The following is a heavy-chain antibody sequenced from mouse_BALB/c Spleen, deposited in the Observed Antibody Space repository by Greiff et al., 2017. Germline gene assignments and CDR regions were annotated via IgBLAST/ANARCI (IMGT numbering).Heavy chain of an antibody. D-gene: IGHD1-1*01. Sequence: VQLQQSGPELVKPGASVRISCKASGYTFTSYYIHWVKQRPGQGLEWIGWIYPGNVNTKYNEKFKGKATLTADKSSSTAYMQLSSLTSEDSAVYFCAREATVAFDYWGQGTTLTVSS. CDR1: GYTFTSYY. CDR3: AREATVAFDY. V-gene: IGHV1S56*01. CDR2: IYPGNVNT. J-gene: IGHJ2*01.